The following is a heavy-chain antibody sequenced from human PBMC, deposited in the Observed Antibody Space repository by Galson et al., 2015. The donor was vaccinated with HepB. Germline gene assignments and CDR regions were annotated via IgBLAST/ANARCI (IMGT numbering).Heavy chain of an antibody. Sequence: SLRLSCAAPGVTFSNYAMGWVRQAPGKGLEWVSTISGSGDTTYYSDSVKGRFTISRDNSKNTVYLQMDSLRAEDTAVYYCASEGNTDIWYRYWGQGILVTVSS. D-gene: IGHD6-13*01. J-gene: IGHJ4*02. CDR2: ISGSGDTT. CDR1: GVTFSNYA. V-gene: IGHV3-23*01. CDR3: ASEGNTDIWYRY.